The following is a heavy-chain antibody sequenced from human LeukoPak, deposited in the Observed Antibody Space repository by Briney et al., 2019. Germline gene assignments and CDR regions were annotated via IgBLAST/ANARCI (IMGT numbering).Heavy chain of an antibody. CDR2: ISTTSETI. Sequence: GGSLRLSCTTSGLRFSRYNFNWVRQAPAKGLEWLSYISTTSETILYGDSVKARFNISRDNAKNLLYLQMNSLRAEDTAVYLCATYHDTTGYFKEAFEMWGQGTFVTVSS. J-gene: IGHJ3*02. CDR1: GLRFSRYN. D-gene: IGHD3-22*01. CDR3: ATYHDTTGYFKEAFEM. V-gene: IGHV3-48*01.